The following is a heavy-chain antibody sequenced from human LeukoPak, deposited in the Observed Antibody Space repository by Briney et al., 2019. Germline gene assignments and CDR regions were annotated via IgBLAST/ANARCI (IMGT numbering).Heavy chain of an antibody. CDR3: AKSRGGYYFGAFAI. J-gene: IGHJ3*02. CDR1: GFTFDDYA. V-gene: IGHV3-9*01. Sequence: GRSLRLSCAASGFTFDDYAMHWVRQAPGKGLEWVSGISWNSGSIGYADSVKGRFTISRDNAKNSLYLQMNSLRAEDTALYYCAKSRGGYYFGAFAIWGQGTMVTVSS. CDR2: ISWNSGSI. D-gene: IGHD3-22*01.